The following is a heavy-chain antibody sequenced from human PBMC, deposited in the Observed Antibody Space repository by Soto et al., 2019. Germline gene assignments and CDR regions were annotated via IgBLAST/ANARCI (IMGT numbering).Heavy chain of an antibody. CDR1: GLSVSSND. J-gene: IGHJ4*01. Sequence: GGSLRLSCAASGLSVSSNDMSWVRQAPGKGLECVSIIYSADNTFYLDSVKGRFIISRDNSKNTVYLQMNSLRADDTAVYYCARGSLYWGQGTLVTVSS. CDR3: ARGSLY. V-gene: IGHV3-66*01. CDR2: IYSADNT.